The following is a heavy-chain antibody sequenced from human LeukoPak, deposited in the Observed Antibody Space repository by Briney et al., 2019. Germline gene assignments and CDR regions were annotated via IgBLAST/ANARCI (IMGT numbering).Heavy chain of an antibody. J-gene: IGHJ3*01. CDR2: IKSKSDGGTT. D-gene: IGHD3-3*01. Sequence: GGPLRLSCAASGFTFSNVWMSWVRQAPGKGLEWVGRIKSKSDGGTTDYAAPVKGRFTISRDDSKNTLYLQMNSLKTEDTAVYYCTTYNTRDAFDFWGQGTMVTVSS. CDR3: TTYNTRDAFDF. CDR1: GFTFSNVW. V-gene: IGHV3-15*01.